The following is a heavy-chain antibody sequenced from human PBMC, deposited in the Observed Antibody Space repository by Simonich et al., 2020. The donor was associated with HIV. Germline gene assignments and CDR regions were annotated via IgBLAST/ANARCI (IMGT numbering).Heavy chain of an antibody. Sequence: QVQLQQWGAGLLKPSETLSLTCAVYGGSFSGYYWSWIRQPPGKGLEWIGEIDHSESTNYNPSLKSRVTISVDTSKNQFSLKLSSVTAADTAVYYCARRSGYDLDYWGQGTLVTVSS. CDR2: IDHSEST. V-gene: IGHV4-34*01. CDR3: ARRSGYDLDY. CDR1: GGSFSGYY. J-gene: IGHJ4*02. D-gene: IGHD5-12*01.